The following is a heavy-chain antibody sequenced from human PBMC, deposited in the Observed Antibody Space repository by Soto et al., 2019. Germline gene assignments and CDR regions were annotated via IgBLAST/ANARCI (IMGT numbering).Heavy chain of an antibody. J-gene: IGHJ6*02. Sequence: QVQLVESGGGLVKPGGSLRLSCAASGFTFSDYYMSWIRQAPGKGLEWVSYISSSSSYTNYADSVKGRFTISRDNAKNSLYLQMNSLRAEDTAVYYCASCPVDSYGYYYGMDVWGQGTTVTVSS. CDR1: GFTFSDYY. CDR3: ASCPVDSYGYYYGMDV. CDR2: ISSSSSYT. V-gene: IGHV3-11*05. D-gene: IGHD5-18*01.